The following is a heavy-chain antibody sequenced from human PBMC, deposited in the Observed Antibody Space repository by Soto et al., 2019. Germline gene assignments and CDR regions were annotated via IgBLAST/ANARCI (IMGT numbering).Heavy chain of an antibody. CDR2: ISSSSSYI. V-gene: IGHV3-21*01. CDR3: ARDHNYDFWSGYSTRLYYYYGMDV. J-gene: IGHJ6*02. D-gene: IGHD3-3*01. Sequence: GVSLRLSCAASGFTFSSYSMNWVRQAPGKGLEWVSSISSSSSYIYYADSVKGRFTISRDNAKNSLYLKMNSLRAEDTAVYYCARDHNYDFWSGYSTRLYYYYGMDVWGQGTTVTVS. CDR1: GFTFSSYS.